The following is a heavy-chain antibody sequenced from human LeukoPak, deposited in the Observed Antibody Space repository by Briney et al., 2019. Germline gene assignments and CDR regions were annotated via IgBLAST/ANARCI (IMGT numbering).Heavy chain of an antibody. Sequence: GGSLRLSCAASGFTVSSNYMSWVRQAPGKGLEWVSVIYSGGSTYYADSVKGRFTISRDNSKNTLYLQMNSLRAEDTAVYYCASVRGAREGFDYWGQGTLVTVSS. J-gene: IGHJ4*02. D-gene: IGHD3-10*02. CDR2: IYSGGST. CDR3: ASVRGAREGFDY. V-gene: IGHV3-66*01. CDR1: GFTVSSNY.